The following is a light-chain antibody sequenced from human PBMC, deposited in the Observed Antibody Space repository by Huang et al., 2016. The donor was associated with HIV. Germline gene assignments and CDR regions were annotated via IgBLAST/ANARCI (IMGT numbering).Light chain of an antibody. CDR1: RSVTTY. CDR2: DAS. V-gene: IGKV3-11*01. CDR3: QQRSNLIT. J-gene: IGKJ5*01. Sequence: VLIQSPATLSLSPGERATLSCRASRSVTTYLAWYQQKPGQAPRLIIYDASNRATGIPARLSGSGSGTDFTLTISSLEPEDFAVYYCQQRSNLITFGQGTRLDVK.